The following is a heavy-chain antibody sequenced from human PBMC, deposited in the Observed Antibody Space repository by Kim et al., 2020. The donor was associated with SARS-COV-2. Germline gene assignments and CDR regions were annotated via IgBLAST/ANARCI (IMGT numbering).Heavy chain of an antibody. Sequence: GSTYYHPSLKSRVTISVATSKNQFSLKLSSVTAADTAVYYCAGTTVSGGYWGQGTLVTVSS. CDR2: GST. V-gene: IGHV4-39*01. CDR3: AGTTVSGGY. D-gene: IGHD4-17*01. J-gene: IGHJ4*02.